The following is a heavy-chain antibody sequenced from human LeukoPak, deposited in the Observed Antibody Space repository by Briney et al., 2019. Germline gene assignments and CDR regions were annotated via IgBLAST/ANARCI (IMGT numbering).Heavy chain of an antibody. Sequence: GASVKVSCKASGGTFSSYAISWVRQAPGQGLEWMGGIIPIFGTANYAQKFQGRVTITADKSTSTAYMELSSLRSEDTAVYYCASSKPAPQHYYGSGSYSYYYYMDVWGKGTTVTVSS. D-gene: IGHD3-10*01. CDR2: IIPIFGTA. CDR3: ASSKPAPQHYYGSGSYSYYYYMDV. J-gene: IGHJ6*03. V-gene: IGHV1-69*06. CDR1: GGTFSSYA.